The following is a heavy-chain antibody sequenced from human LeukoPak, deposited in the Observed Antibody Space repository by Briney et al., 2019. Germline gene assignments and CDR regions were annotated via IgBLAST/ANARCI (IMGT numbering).Heavy chain of an antibody. D-gene: IGHD6-19*01. Sequence: PGGSLRLSCAASGFTFSSYAMSWVRQAPGKGLEWVSAISGSGGSTYYADSVKGRFTISRDNSKNTLYLQMNSLGTEDTAVYYCAKRYNSGWSTAFDFWGQGTLVTVSS. J-gene: IGHJ4*02. V-gene: IGHV3-23*01. CDR2: ISGSGGST. CDR3: AKRYNSGWSTAFDF. CDR1: GFTFSSYA.